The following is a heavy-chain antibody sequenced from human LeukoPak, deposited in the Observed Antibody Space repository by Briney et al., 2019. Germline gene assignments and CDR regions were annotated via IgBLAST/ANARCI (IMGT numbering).Heavy chain of an antibody. Sequence: SETLSLTCTVSGGSISSYYWSWIRQPPGKELEWIGCIYTSGSTNYNPSLKSRVTVSVDTSKNQFSLMLSSVTAADTAVYYCAKEAVYYYDSSGYWDFDYWGQGTLVTVSS. D-gene: IGHD3-22*01. J-gene: IGHJ4*02. CDR2: IYTSGST. CDR3: AKEAVYYYDSSGYWDFDY. CDR1: GGSISSYY. V-gene: IGHV4-4*08.